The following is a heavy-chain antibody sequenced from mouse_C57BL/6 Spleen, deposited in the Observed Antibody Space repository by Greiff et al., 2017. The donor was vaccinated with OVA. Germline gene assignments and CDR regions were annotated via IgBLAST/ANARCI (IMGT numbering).Heavy chain of an antibody. CDR2: FHPYNDDT. CDR3: AGGRYYGSSPHWYFDV. CDR1: GYTFTTYP. V-gene: IGHV1-47*01. Sequence: QVQLQQSGAELVKPGASVKMSCKASGYTFTTYPIEWMKQNHGKSLEWIGNFHPYNDDTKYNEKFKGKATLTVEKSSSTVYLELSRLTSDDSAVYYGAGGRYYGSSPHWYFDVWGTGTTVTVSS. D-gene: IGHD1-1*01. J-gene: IGHJ1*03.